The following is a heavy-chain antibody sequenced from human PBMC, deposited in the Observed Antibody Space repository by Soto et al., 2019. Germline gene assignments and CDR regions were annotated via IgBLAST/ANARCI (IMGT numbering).Heavy chain of an antibody. CDR3: AKDVHTLWYYFDY. D-gene: IGHD3-10*01. V-gene: IGHV3-23*01. J-gene: IGHJ4*02. CDR1: GFTFSSYA. CDR2: ISGSGGST. Sequence: SCSASGFTFSSYAMSWVRQAPGKGLEWVSAISGSGGSTYYADSVKGRFTISRDNSKNTLYLQMNSLRAEDTAVYYCAKDVHTLWYYFDYWGQGTLVTVSS.